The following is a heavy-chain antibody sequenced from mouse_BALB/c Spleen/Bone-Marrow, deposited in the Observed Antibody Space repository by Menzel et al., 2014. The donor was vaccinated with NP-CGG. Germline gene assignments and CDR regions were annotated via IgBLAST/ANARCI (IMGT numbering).Heavy chain of an antibody. J-gene: IGHJ3*01. CDR1: GYTFTIYW. Sequence: QVQLQQPGAELAKPGASVKMSCKASGYTFTIYWMHWVKQRPGQGLEWIGYINPSTGYTEYNQKFKDKATLTADKSSSTAYTQLSSLTSEDSAVYYCARYGGRSYDGFAYWGQGTLVTVSA. V-gene: IGHV1-7*01. CDR2: INPSTGYT. CDR3: ARYGGRSYDGFAY. D-gene: IGHD2-12*01.